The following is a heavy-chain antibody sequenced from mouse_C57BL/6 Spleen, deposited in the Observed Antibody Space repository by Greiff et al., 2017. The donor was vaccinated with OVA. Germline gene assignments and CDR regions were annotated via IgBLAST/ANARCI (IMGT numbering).Heavy chain of an antibody. J-gene: IGHJ4*01. CDR1: GYTFTSYW. CDR3: ARSMITTPYYAMDY. D-gene: IGHD2-4*01. V-gene: IGHV1-72*01. Sequence: QVHVKQPGAELVKPGASVKLSCKASGYTFTSYWMHWVKQRPGRGLEWIGRIDPNSGGTKYNEKFKSKATLTVDKPSSTAYMQLSSLTSEDSAVYYCARSMITTPYYAMDYWGQGTSVTVSS. CDR2: IDPNSGGT.